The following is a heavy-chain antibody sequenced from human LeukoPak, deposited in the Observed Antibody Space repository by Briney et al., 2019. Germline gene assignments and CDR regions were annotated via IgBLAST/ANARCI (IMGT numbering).Heavy chain of an antibody. Sequence: SETLSLTCTVSGYSISSGYYWGWIRPPPGKGLEWIGEINHSGSTNYNPSLKSRVTISVDTSKNQFSLKLSSVTAADTAVYYCARGWEQLVRTPYYFDYWGQGTLVTVSS. CDR2: INHSGST. J-gene: IGHJ4*02. CDR1: GYSISSGYY. D-gene: IGHD6-6*01. CDR3: ARGWEQLVRTPYYFDY. V-gene: IGHV4-38-2*02.